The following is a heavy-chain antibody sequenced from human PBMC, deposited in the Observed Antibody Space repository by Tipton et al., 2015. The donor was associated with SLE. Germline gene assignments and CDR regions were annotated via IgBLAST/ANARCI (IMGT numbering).Heavy chain of an antibody. CDR2: INSRSIYI. J-gene: IGHJ6*03. Sequence: SLRLSCAASGFTFSSYSMNWVRQAPGKGPEWVASINSRSIYIYDADSVRGRFTISGDNAKKSVYLQMNSLRVEDTAVYYCARSPDIVVVPAAKDYYYYMDVWGKGTTVTVSS. CDR1: GFTFSSYS. V-gene: IGHV3-21*01. CDR3: ARSPDIVVVPAAKDYYYYMDV. D-gene: IGHD2-2*01.